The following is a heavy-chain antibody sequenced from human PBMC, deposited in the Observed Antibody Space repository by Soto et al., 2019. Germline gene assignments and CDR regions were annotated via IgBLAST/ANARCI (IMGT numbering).Heavy chain of an antibody. CDR3: AKGKYCSSTSCETYYYYYYMDV. CDR2: ISGSGGST. J-gene: IGHJ6*03. Sequence: PGGSLRLSCAASGFTFSSYAMSWVRQAPGKGLEWVSAISGSGGSTYYADSVKGRFTISRDNSKNTLYLQMNSLRAEDTAVYYCAKGKYCSSTSCETYYYYYYMDVWGKGTTVTVSS. D-gene: IGHD2-2*01. V-gene: IGHV3-23*01. CDR1: GFTFSSYA.